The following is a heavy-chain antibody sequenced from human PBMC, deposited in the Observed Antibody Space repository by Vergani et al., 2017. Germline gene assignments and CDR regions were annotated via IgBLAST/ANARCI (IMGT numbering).Heavy chain of an antibody. CDR3: ARDPRVRGKLASYGMDV. CDR1: GGTFSSYA. V-gene: IGHV1-69*01. Sequence: QVQLVQSGAEVKKPGSSVKVSCKASGGTFSSYAISWVRQAPGQGLEWMGGIIPIFGTANYAQKFQGRVTITADESTSTAYMELSSLRSEDTAVYYCARDPRVRGKLASYGMDVWGQGTTVTVSS. D-gene: IGHD3-10*01. CDR2: IIPIFGTA. J-gene: IGHJ6*02.